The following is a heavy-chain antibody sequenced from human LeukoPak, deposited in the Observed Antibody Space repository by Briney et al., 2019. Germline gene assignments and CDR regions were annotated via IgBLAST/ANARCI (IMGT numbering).Heavy chain of an antibody. J-gene: IGHJ6*03. V-gene: IGHV4-39*07. D-gene: IGHD6-13*01. CDR3: ARGTGYSSSWYPSQYYYYYYMDV. Sequence: SETLSLTCTVSGGSISSSSYYWGWIRQPPGKGLEWIGSIYYSESTYYNPSLKSRVTISVDTSKNQFSLKLRSVTAADTAVYYCARGTGYSSSWYPSQYYYYYYMDVWGKGTTVTVSS. CDR2: IYYSEST. CDR1: GGSISSSSYY.